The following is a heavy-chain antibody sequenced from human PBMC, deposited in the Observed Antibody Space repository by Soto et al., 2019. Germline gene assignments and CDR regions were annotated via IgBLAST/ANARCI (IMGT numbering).Heavy chain of an antibody. Sequence: PGGSLRLSCAASGFDFSSYAMSWVRQAPVKGLEWVSGIGGSGDNIYYADSVKGRFTISRDNSKNTTYLQMNRVRGEDTAVYYCVKHDYNFWGGYPFPPGIDVGGKGTAVTFPS. CDR3: VKHDYNFWGGYPFPPGIDV. CDR1: GFDFSSYA. CDR2: IGGSGDNI. J-gene: IGHJ6*04. D-gene: IGHD3-3*01. V-gene: IGHV3-23*01.